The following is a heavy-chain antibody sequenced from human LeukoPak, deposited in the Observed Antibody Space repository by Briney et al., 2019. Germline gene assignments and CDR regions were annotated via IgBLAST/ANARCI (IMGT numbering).Heavy chain of an antibody. J-gene: IGHJ4*02. CDR2: IRSDGSSE. Sequence: GGSLRLSCAASGFTFSTYGTHWVRQAPGKGLEWVAVIRSDGSSEYYADSVKGRFIISRDNSKNTLYLQMNSLRAEDTAVYYCARYCSGGTCYVGLIWGQGTLVTVSS. D-gene: IGHD2-15*01. CDR1: GFTFSTYG. CDR3: ARYCSGGTCYVGLI. V-gene: IGHV3-33*01.